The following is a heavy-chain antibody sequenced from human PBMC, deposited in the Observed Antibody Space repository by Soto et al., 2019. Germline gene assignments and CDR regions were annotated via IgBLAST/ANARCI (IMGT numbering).Heavy chain of an antibody. Sequence: PGGSLRLSCAASGFTFSSYSMNWVRQAPGKGLEWVSSISSSSSYIYYADSVKGRFTISRDNAKNSLYLQMNSLRAEDTAVYYCAREGYDYIWGSYRSDIDYWGQGTLVTVSS. CDR1: GFTFSSYS. V-gene: IGHV3-21*01. D-gene: IGHD3-16*02. J-gene: IGHJ4*02. CDR3: AREGYDYIWGSYRSDIDY. CDR2: ISSSSSYI.